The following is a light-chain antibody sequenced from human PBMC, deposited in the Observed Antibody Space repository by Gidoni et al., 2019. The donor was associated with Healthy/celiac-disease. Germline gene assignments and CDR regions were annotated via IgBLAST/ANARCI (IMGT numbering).Light chain of an antibody. J-gene: IGKJ1*01. V-gene: IGKV3-15*01. CDR2: GAS. CDR1: PTVSSN. Sequence: EIVMTPSPPTLSVSPGERATLSCRASPTVSSNLAWYQQKPGQAPRLLLYGASTRATGIPARFSGSGSGTEFTLTISSLQSEDFAVYDCQQYNNWWTFGQGTKVEIK. CDR3: QQYNNWWT.